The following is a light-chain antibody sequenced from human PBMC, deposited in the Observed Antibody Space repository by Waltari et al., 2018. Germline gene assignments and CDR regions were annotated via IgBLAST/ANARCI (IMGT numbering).Light chain of an antibody. V-gene: IGKV1-33*01. CDR1: HDISTN. CDR3: QQYAYVPWT. CDR2: DAS. Sequence: DIQMTQSPSSLSASVGDRVTISCQATHDISTNLNWYQQKPGTAPKLLIYDASRLEKGVPARFSGSGSGTEFTFTITNLHPEDIATYHCQQYAYVPWTFGQGAKVEI. J-gene: IGKJ1*01.